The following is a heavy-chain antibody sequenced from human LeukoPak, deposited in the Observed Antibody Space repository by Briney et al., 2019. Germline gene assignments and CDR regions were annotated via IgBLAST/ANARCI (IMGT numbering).Heavy chain of an antibody. Sequence: SETLSLTCTVSADSVSDYYWSWIRQPPGKGLEWIAYIHTNGRTKYNPSLKSRVTMSIDTSKNQFSLSLISVTAADTAVYYCARHKEQGDSSWDFWGQGTLVTVSS. J-gene: IGHJ4*02. CDR3: ARHKEQGDSSWDF. CDR1: ADSVSDYY. D-gene: IGHD6-13*01. V-gene: IGHV4-4*09. CDR2: IHTNGRT.